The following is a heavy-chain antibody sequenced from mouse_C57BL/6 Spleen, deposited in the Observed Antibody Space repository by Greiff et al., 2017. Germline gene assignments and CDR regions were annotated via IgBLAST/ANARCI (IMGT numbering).Heavy chain of an antibody. CDR1: GYTFTSYW. D-gene: IGHD1-1*01. Sequence: VQLQQSGAELVKPGASVKLSCKASGYTFTSYWMHWVKQRPGQGLEWIGMIHPNSGSTNYNEKFKSKATLTVDKSSSTAYMQLSSLTSEDSAVYYCARDITTGYAMDYWGQGTSVTVSS. J-gene: IGHJ4*01. CDR2: IHPNSGST. V-gene: IGHV1-64*01. CDR3: ARDITTGYAMDY.